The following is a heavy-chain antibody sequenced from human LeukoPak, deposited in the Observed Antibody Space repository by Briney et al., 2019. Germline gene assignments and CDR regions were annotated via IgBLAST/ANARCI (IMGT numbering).Heavy chain of an antibody. CDR1: GYSFTGCY. CDR2: INPNSGGT. CDR3: AREEDWFDP. J-gene: IGHJ5*02. V-gene: IGHV1-2*02. Sequence: ASVKVSCKASGYSFTGCYMHWVRQAPGQGLEWMGWINPNSGGTNYAQKFQGRGTMTRDTSISTAYMELSRLRSVDTAVYYCAREEDWFDPWGQGTLVTVS.